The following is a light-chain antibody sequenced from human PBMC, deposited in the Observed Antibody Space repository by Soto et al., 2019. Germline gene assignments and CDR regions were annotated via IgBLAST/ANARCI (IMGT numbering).Light chain of an antibody. CDR2: EVS. CDR3: NSYTRTSARV. V-gene: IGLV2-14*01. CDR1: SNDVGGFSF. J-gene: IGLJ3*02. Sequence: QSALTQPASVSRSPGQSITISCTGTSNDVGGFSFVSWYQQHPGKAPKLIIYEVSNRPSGVSNRFSGSKSGNTASLTISGLQPEDEADYYCNSYTRTSARVFGGGTKLTVL.